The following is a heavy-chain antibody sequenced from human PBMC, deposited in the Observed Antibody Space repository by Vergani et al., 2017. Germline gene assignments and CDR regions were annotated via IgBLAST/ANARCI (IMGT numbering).Heavy chain of an antibody. CDR1: GFTFSSYD. Sequence: VQLVESGGGVVQPGRSLRLSCAASGFTFSSYDMHWVRQGTGKGLEWVSTIGTTGDTYYPDSVKGRFTISRENAKNSLYLQMNSLRAGDTAVYYCATTYYDILTGDIIGPPFDYWGQGTLVTVSS. J-gene: IGHJ4*02. CDR2: IGTTGDT. D-gene: IGHD3-9*01. CDR3: ATTYYDILTGDIIGPPFDY. V-gene: IGHV3-13*01.